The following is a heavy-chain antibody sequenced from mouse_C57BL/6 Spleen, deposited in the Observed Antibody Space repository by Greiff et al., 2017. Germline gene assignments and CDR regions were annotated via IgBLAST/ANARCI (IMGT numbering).Heavy chain of an antibody. CDR1: GYTFTSYW. CDR3: ARKEYDYDGGYYFDY. CDR2: IDPSDSYT. Sequence: QVQLQQPGAELVKPGASVKLSCKASGYTFTSYWMQWVKQRPGQGLEWIGEIDPSDSYTNYNQKFKGKATLPVDTSSSTAYLQLSSLTSEDSAVYYCARKEYDYDGGYYFDYWGQGTTLTVSS. J-gene: IGHJ2*01. D-gene: IGHD2-4*01. V-gene: IGHV1-50*01.